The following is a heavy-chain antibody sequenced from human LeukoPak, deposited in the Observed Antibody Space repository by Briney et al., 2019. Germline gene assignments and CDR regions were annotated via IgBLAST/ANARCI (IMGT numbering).Heavy chain of an antibody. V-gene: IGHV5-51*01. CDR3: ARASRDGYNQNFDH. CDR2: IYPGGSET. CDR1: GYRFNSYW. D-gene: IGHD5-24*01. Sequence: GESLKISCKGLGYRFNSYWNAWVRQRPGKGLEWMGIIYPGGSETRYDPSFQGQVTISADSSISTAYLQWSSLRASDTAMYYCARASRDGYNQNFDHWGQGTLVTVSS. J-gene: IGHJ4*02.